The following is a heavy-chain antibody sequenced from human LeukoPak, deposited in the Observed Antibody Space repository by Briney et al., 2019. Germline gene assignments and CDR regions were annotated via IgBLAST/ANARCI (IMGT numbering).Heavy chain of an antibody. V-gene: IGHV3-48*03. Sequence: GGSLRLSCEASGFTFSHYEMNWVRQAPGKGLEWVSYISSSGYTIYYADSVKGRFTISRDNAKNSLYLQMNSLRAEDTAVYYCAREDCSSTSCYDPSVSDYWSQGTLVTVSS. CDR3: AREDCSSTSCYDPSVSDY. J-gene: IGHJ4*02. D-gene: IGHD2-2*01. CDR2: ISSSGYTI. CDR1: GFTFSHYE.